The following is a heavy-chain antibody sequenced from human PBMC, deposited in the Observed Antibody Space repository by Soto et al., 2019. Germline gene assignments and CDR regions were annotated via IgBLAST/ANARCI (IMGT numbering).Heavy chain of an antibody. V-gene: IGHV3-23*01. CDR3: ARDFWGLSHFDY. D-gene: IGHD3-16*01. CDR1: GNILVNYG. Sequence: GVLLRLCYAVSGNILVNYGMIWIRRAPGKGLEWVSGISIPGGSTYYADSVKGRFTISRDSSNNTVYLQMNSLTTDDTAVYYCARDFWGLSHFDYWGQGAPVTVSS. J-gene: IGHJ4*02. CDR2: ISIPGGST.